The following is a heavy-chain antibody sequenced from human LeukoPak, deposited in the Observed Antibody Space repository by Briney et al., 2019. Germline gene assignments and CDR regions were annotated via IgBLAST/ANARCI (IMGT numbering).Heavy chain of an antibody. V-gene: IGHV3-30*02. CDR1: GFTFNSYD. Sequence: PGGSLRLSCAASGFTFNSYDMHWVRQAPGKGLEWVAFIRYDGSNKYYADSVKGRFTISRDNSKNTLDLQMNSLRTEDTAVYYCAAQMATVFVDYWGQGTLVIVSS. CDR2: IRYDGSNK. CDR3: AAQMATVFVDY. D-gene: IGHD5-24*01. J-gene: IGHJ4*02.